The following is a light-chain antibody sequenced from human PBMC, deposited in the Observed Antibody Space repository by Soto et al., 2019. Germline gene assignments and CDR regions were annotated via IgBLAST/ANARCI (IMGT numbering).Light chain of an antibody. V-gene: IGKV3-15*01. CDR1: QSVSSY. CDR3: QQCNSWPWT. CDR2: AAS. Sequence: DIVMTQSPSTLSASPGDRVTLSCRASQSVSSYLDWYQQKPGQAPRLLIYAASTMATGIPARFSGSGSGTEFTLTISSLQSEDFAVYYCQQCNSWPWTFGQGTKVEIK. J-gene: IGKJ1*01.